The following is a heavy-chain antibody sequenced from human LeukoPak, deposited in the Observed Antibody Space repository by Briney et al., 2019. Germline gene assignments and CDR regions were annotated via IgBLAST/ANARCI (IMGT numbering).Heavy chain of an antibody. CDR1: RFTFSSYG. V-gene: IGHV3-30*02. J-gene: IGHJ4*02. Sequence: GGSLRLSCPASRFTFSSYGMHWVRQAPGKGLEWVAFIRFDGSNKYYADSVKGRFTISRDNSKNTLYLQMNSLRAEDTAVYYCAKDSYTSPDYWGQGTLVTVSS. D-gene: IGHD2-2*02. CDR3: AKDSYTSPDY. CDR2: IRFDGSNK.